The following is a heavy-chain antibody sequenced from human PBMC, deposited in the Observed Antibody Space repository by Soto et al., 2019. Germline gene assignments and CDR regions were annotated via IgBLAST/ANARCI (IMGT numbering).Heavy chain of an antibody. D-gene: IGHD2-2*01. CDR2: IYYSGST. V-gene: IGHV4-31*03. J-gene: IGHJ5*02. CDR1: GGSISSGGYY. CDR3: ARAPEYCTSNTCNWFDP. Sequence: QVQLQESGPGLVKPSQTLSLTCTVSGGSISSGGYYWSWIRQHPGKGLEWIGYIYYSGSTYYNPSLKSRVTISVDTSKNQFSLKLCSVTAADTAVYYCARAPEYCTSNTCNWFDPWGQGTLVTVSS.